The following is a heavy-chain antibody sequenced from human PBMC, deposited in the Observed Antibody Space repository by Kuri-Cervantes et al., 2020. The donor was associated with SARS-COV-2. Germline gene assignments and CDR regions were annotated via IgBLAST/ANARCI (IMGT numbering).Heavy chain of an antibody. V-gene: IGHV4-59*11. Sequence: ESLKISCSISGGSLERHYWSWFRQPPGKRLEWIGYIYHTEKTSYNPSLESRVTISVDTSKNQFSLKLSSVTAADTAVYYCARDPNANHNNWFDPWGQGTLVTVSS. CDR3: ARDPNANHNNWFDP. J-gene: IGHJ5*02. CDR2: IYHTEKT. CDR1: GGSLERHY. D-gene: IGHD4/OR15-4a*01.